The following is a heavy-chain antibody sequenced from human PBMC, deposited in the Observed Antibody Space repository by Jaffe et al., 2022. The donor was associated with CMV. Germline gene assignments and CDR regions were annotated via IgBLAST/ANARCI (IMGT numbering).Heavy chain of an antibody. Sequence: QVHLQESGPGLVKSSETLSLTCTVSGAPVNIGSFYWTWIRQPPGKGLEWIGYVYNSGRTKYNPSLKSRVTISTRVSENQFSLNLNSVTATDTAVYYCARVPILTQWLVSGTDHWGQGTLVTVSS. CDR3: ARVPILTQWLVSGTDH. CDR2: VYNSGRT. V-gene: IGHV4-61*01. J-gene: IGHJ4*02. D-gene: IGHD6-19*01. CDR1: GAPVNIGSFY.